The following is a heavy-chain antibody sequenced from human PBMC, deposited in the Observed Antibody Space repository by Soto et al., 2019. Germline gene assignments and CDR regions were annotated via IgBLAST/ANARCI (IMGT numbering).Heavy chain of an antibody. J-gene: IGHJ3*02. CDR3: ARVLYYDSSGYYYVPAPDAFDI. V-gene: IGHV3-74*01. CDR1: GFTFSSYW. Sequence: GGSLRLSCAASGFTFSSYWMHWVRQAPGKGLVWVSRINSDGSSTSYADSVKGRFTISRDNAKNTLFLQMNSLRAEDTAVYYCARVLYYDSSGYYYVPAPDAFDIWGQGTMVTVSS. D-gene: IGHD3-22*01. CDR2: INSDGSST.